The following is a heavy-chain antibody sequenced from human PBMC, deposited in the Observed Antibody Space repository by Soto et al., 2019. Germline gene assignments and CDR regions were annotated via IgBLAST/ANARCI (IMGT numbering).Heavy chain of an antibody. CDR1: GYTFTSYA. V-gene: IGHV1-3*01. CDR3: ARGDYYDRHDY. J-gene: IGHJ4*02. Sequence: QVQLVQAGAEVNKPGASVKGSCKAPGYTFTSYAMHWGRQAPGQRLEWMGWINADNGNTKYSQKFQGRVTITRDTSASTAYIELSSLRSEDTAVYDCARGDYYDRHDYWGQGTLVTVSS. CDR2: INADNGNT. D-gene: IGHD3-22*01.